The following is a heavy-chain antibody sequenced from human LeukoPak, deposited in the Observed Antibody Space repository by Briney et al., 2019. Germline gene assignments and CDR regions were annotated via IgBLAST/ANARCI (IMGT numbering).Heavy chain of an antibody. D-gene: IGHD3-10*01. CDR1: GYTFTSYY. CDR2: INPSGGST. Sequence: ASVKVSCKASGYTFTSYYMHWVRQAPGQGLEGMGIINPSGGSTSYAQKFQGRVTMTRDTSTSTVYMELSSLRSEDTAVYYCARDPSLLWFGELSSLPGMDVWDQGTTVTVSS. V-gene: IGHV1-46*01. CDR3: ARDPSLLWFGELSSLPGMDV. J-gene: IGHJ6*02.